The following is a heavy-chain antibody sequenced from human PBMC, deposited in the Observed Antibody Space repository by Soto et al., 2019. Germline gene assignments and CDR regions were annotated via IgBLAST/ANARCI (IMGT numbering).Heavy chain of an antibody. CDR1: GFTFSNYV. D-gene: IGHD1-7*01. CDR3: ARRARTATTNWGAFDI. V-gene: IGHV3-23*01. Sequence: GGSLRLSCAASGFTFSNYVMNWVRQAPGKGLEWVSTISYSADKTFYADSVKGRFTISRDNSRDTLFLQMNSLRADDAAVYYCARRARTATTNWGAFDIWGQGTMVPVSS. CDR2: ISYSADKT. J-gene: IGHJ3*02.